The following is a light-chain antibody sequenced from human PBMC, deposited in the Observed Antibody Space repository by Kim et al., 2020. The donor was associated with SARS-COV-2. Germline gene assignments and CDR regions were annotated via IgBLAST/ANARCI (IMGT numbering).Light chain of an antibody. CDR3: QQRSNWPPFT. V-gene: IGKV3-11*01. CDR2: DTS. J-gene: IGKJ3*01. Sequence: PGERDTRSCWATESISRSVARSQQQPGQAPRLLIYDTSYRATGVPPRFRGSGSGTDFTITISSLAPEDFAVYYCQQRSNWPPFTFGPGTKVDIK. CDR1: ESISRS.